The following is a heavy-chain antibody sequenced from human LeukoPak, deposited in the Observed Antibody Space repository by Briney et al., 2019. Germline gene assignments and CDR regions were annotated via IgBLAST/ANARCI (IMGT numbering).Heavy chain of an antibody. J-gene: IGHJ5*02. CDR1: GGTFSSYA. Sequence: SVKVSCNASGGTFSSYAISWVRQAPGQGLEWMGRIIPILGIANYAQKFQGRVTIIADKSTSTAYMELSSLRSEDTAVYYCARGFEYSSSSCWFDPWGQGTLVTVSS. CDR2: IIPILGIA. V-gene: IGHV1-69*04. CDR3: ARGFEYSSSSCWFDP. D-gene: IGHD6-6*01.